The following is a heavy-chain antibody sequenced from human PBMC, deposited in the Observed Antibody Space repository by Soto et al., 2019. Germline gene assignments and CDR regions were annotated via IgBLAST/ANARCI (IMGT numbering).Heavy chain of an antibody. J-gene: IGHJ4*02. CDR1: GFTFNNYA. CDR3: SIPFFLGSGSYYAVDY. CDR2: ISASGGST. V-gene: IGHV3-23*01. Sequence: EVQLLESGGGLVQPGGSLRLSCVVSGFTFNNYAMNWVRQAPGKGLEWVSGISASGGSTYYADSVKGRFTISRDSSKHPPYLQMNSLRAGDTAIYLCSIPFFLGSGSYYAVDYWGQGTLVTVSS. D-gene: IGHD3-10*02.